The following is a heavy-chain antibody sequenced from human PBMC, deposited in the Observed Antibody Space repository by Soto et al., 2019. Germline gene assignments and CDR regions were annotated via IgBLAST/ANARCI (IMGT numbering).Heavy chain of an antibody. CDR1: GGTLSSYT. Sequence: QVQLVQSGAEVKKPGSSVKVSCETSGGTLSSYTINWVRQAPGQGLEWMGGIIPIFGTANYAQKFQGRVTITADESTSTVYMELSSLRSEDTAVYSCAMRGYRFGYEDYWGQGTLVTVSS. D-gene: IGHD5-18*01. CDR3: AMRGYRFGYEDY. V-gene: IGHV1-69*01. J-gene: IGHJ4*02. CDR2: IIPIFGTA.